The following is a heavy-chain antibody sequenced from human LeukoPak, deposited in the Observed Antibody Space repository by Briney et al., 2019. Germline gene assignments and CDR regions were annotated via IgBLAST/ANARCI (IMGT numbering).Heavy chain of an antibody. J-gene: IGHJ4*02. CDR1: GGTFSSYA. CDR3: AREGPSMVIAFDY. Sequence: GASVKVSCKASGGTFSSYAISWVRQAPGQGLEWMGGIIPIFGTANYAQKFQGRVTITADESTSTAYMELSSLRSEDTAVYYCAREGPSMVIAFDYWGQGTLVTVSS. D-gene: IGHD2-21*01. CDR2: IIPIFGTA. V-gene: IGHV1-69*01.